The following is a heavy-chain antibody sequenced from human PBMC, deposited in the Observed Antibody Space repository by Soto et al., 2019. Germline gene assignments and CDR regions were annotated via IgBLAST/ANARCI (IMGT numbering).Heavy chain of an antibody. J-gene: IGHJ6*02. Sequence: PSETLSLTCTVSGGSISSGGYYWSWIRQHPGKGLEWIGYIYYSGSTYYNPSLKSRVTISVDTSKNQFSLKLSSVTAADTALYYCARYTDSSGYNPWGMDVWGQGTTVTVSS. V-gene: IGHV4-31*03. D-gene: IGHD3-22*01. CDR3: ARYTDSSGYNPWGMDV. CDR1: GGSISSGGYY. CDR2: IYYSGST.